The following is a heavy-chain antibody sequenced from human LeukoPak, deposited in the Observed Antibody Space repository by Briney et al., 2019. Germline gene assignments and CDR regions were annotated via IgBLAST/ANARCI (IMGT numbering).Heavy chain of an antibody. D-gene: IGHD1-26*01. CDR2: INAGNGNT. CDR3: ARARSGSYSNWFDP. CDR1: GYTFTSYA. Sequence: GASVKVSCKASGYTFTSYAMHWVRQAPGQRLEWMGWINAGNGNTKYSQEFQGRVTITRDTSASTAYMELSSLRSEDMAVYYCARARSGSYSNWFDPWGQGTLVTVSS. J-gene: IGHJ5*02. V-gene: IGHV1-3*03.